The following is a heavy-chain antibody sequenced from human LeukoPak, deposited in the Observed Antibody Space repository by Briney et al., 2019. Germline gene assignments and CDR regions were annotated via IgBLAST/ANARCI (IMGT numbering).Heavy chain of an antibody. J-gene: IGHJ5*02. CDR3: ARDGLRFLEWLLYRSWFDP. V-gene: IGHV1-18*01. CDR1: GYTFTSYG. D-gene: IGHD3-3*01. Sequence: ASVKVSCKASGYTFTSYGISWVRQAPGQGLEWMGWISAYNGNTNYAQKLQGRVTMTTDTSTSTAYMELRSLRSDDTDVYYCARDGLRFLEWLLYRSWFDPWGQGTLVTVSS. CDR2: ISAYNGNT.